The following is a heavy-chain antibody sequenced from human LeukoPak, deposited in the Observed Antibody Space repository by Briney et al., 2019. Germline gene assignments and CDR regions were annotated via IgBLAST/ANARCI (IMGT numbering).Heavy chain of an antibody. D-gene: IGHD3-3*01. V-gene: IGHV1-46*01. J-gene: IGHJ4*02. CDR2: VNPSGGST. CDR1: GYTFTSYY. CDR3: ARGSYNFWSGYYYFDY. Sequence: ASVKVSCKASGYTFTSYYMHWVRQAPGQGLEWMGIVNPSGGSTSYAQKFQGRVTMTRDTSASTAYMELSSLRSEDTAVYYCARGSYNFWSGYYYFDYWGQGTLVTVSS.